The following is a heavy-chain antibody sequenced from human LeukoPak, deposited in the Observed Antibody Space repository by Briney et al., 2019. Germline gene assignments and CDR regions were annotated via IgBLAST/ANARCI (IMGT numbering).Heavy chain of an antibody. CDR3: ARDHTNDYSFNY. D-gene: IGHD2-15*01. CDR1: GYTFTGYY. J-gene: IGHJ4*02. Sequence: ASVKVSCKASGYTFTGYYMHWVRQAPGQGLEWMGWVTPNSGGTNYAQRFQGRVTMTRDTSISTAYMELNRLRSDDTAVYYCARDHTNDYSFNYWGQGTLVTVSS. V-gene: IGHV1-2*02. CDR2: VTPNSGGT.